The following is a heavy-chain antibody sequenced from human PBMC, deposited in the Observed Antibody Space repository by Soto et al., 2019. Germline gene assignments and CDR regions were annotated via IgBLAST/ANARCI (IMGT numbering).Heavy chain of an antibody. CDR2: IWYDGSNK. J-gene: IGHJ5*02. D-gene: IGHD6-13*01. V-gene: IGHV3-33*01. CDR1: GYTFTSYY. CDR3: ARDRIAAAGNWFDP. Sequence: SCKASGYTFTSYYMHWVRQAPGKGLEWVAVIWYDGSNKYYADSVKGRFTISRDNSKNTLYLQMNSLRAEDTAVYYCARDRIAAAGNWFDPWGQGTLVTVSS.